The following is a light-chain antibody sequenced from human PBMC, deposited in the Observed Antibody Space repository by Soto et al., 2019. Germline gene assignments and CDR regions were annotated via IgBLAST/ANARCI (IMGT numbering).Light chain of an antibody. CDR1: QSVTNSF. CDR2: GVS. V-gene: IGKV3-20*01. Sequence: NVLTQSPGTLSLSPGERATLSCRASQSVTNSFFAWYQQKPGQAPRLLIYGVSSRATGIPDRFSGSGSGTAFTLTISRLEPEDFVVYYCQQYSTLPHTFGQGTKLEV. J-gene: IGKJ2*01. CDR3: QQYSTLPHT.